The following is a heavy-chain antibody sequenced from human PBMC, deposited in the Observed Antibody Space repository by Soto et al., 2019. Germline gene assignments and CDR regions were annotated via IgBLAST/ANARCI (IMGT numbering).Heavy chain of an antibody. CDR3: AKGHRFTGVLDY. V-gene: IGHV3-30*18. CDR2: ISYDGSNK. J-gene: IGHJ4*02. CDR1: GFTFSSYG. Sequence: GGSLRLSCAASGFTFSSYGMHWVRQAPGKGLEWVAVISYDGSNKYYADSVKGRFTISRDNSKNTLYLQMNSLRAEDTAVYYCAKGHRFTGVLDYWGQGTLVTVSS. D-gene: IGHD3-16*01.